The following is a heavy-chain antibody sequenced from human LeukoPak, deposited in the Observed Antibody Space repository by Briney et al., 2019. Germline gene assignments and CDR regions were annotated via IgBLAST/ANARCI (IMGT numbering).Heavy chain of an antibody. CDR3: ARGNGLRFLEWLLPFDP. D-gene: IGHD3-3*01. J-gene: IGHJ5*02. CDR1: GGSISSYY. V-gene: IGHV4-59*01. Sequence: SETLSLTCTVSGGSISSYYWSWIRQPPGKGLEWIGYIYYSGSTNYNPSLKSRVTTSVDTSKNQFSLKLSSVTAADTAVYYCARGNGLRFLEWLLPFDPWGQGTLVTVSS. CDR2: IYYSGST.